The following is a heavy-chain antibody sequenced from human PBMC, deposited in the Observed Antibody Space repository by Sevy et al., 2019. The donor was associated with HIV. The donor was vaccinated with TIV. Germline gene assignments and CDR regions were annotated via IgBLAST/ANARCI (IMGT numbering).Heavy chain of an antibody. D-gene: IGHD3-22*01. CDR1: GGSISSSSNY. V-gene: IGHV4-39*01. J-gene: IGHJ4*02. CDR2: IYYSGST. Sequence: SETLSLTCTVSGGSISSSSNYWGWIRQPPGKGLEWIGSIYYSGSTYYNPSLKSRVTISVDTSKNQFSLKLSSVTAADTAVYYCARTRDYYESSGYGYWGQGTLVTVSS. CDR3: ARTRDYYESSGYGY.